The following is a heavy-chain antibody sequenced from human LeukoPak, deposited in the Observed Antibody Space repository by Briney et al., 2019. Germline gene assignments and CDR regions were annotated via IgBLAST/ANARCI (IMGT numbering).Heavy chain of an antibody. CDR2: IYYSGST. V-gene: IGHV4-30-4*02. CDR3: ARAPMREYPLDY. CDR1: GGSISSGDYY. Sequence: SETLSLTCTVSGGSISSGDYYWRWLRQPPGKGLEWIGYIYYSGSTYYNPSLKSRVTISVDTSKNQFSLKLSSVTAADTAVYYCARAPMREYPLDYWGQGTLVTVSS. D-gene: IGHD2/OR15-2a*01. J-gene: IGHJ4*02.